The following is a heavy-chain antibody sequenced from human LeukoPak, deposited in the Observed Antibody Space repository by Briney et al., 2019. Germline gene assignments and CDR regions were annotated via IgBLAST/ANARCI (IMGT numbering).Heavy chain of an antibody. CDR2: ISGSGGST. V-gene: IGHV3-23*01. CDR3: ARDRQYYGSGNLDV. Sequence: GGSLRLSCAASGFSFSSYAMSWVRQAPGKGLEWVSVISGSGGSTYYADSVRGRFTISRDNSKNTLYLQMNSLRVEDTAVYYCARDRQYYGSGNLDVWGQGTTVTVSS. J-gene: IGHJ6*02. D-gene: IGHD3-10*01. CDR1: GFSFSSYA.